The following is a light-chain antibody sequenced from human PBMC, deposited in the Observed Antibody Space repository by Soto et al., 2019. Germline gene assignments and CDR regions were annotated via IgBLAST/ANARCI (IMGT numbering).Light chain of an antibody. V-gene: IGKV1-39*01. CDR1: QSITNY. Sequence: DIQMSHSPSALSASVRDRVTITCRASQSITNYLNWYQHKPGQAPNLLIYAASTLQAGVPSRFRGSGSGTDFTLTISSLQPEDFATYFCQQSNSIPPTFGGGTKVDIK. CDR3: QQSNSIPPT. CDR2: AAS. J-gene: IGKJ4*01.